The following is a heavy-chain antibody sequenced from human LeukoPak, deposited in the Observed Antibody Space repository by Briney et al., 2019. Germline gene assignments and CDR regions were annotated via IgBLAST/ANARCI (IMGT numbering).Heavy chain of an antibody. D-gene: IGHD6-13*01. CDR2: INSDGSST. V-gene: IGHV3-74*01. Sequence: GGSLRLSCAASGFTFSTYWMNWVRQAPGKGLVWVSRINSDGSSTSYADSVKGRFTISRDNAKNTLYLQMNSLRAEDTAVYYCARALWSSSWSDGFYFDYWGQGTLVTVSS. J-gene: IGHJ4*02. CDR1: GFTFSTYW. CDR3: ARALWSSSWSDGFYFDY.